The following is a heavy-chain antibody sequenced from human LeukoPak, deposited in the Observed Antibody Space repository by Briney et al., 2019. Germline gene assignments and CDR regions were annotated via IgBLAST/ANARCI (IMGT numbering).Heavy chain of an antibody. CDR3: AREEYSSSSGRFDP. D-gene: IGHD6-6*01. CDR1: GYTFTSYG. J-gene: IGHJ5*02. CDR2: IHAYNGNP. Sequence: ASVQVSCKASGYTFTSYGISWVRQAPGQGLEWMGLIHAYNGNPNYAQKLQGRVTITTDTSARTAYMELRSLRSDDTAVYYCAREEYSSSSGRFDPWGQGTLVTVSP. V-gene: IGHV1-18*01.